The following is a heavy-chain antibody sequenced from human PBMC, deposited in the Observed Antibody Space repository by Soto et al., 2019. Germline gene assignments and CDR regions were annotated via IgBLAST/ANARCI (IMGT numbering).Heavy chain of an antibody. CDR3: TRGCSGGSCYSIWFDY. J-gene: IGHJ4*02. CDR2: IKQDGSEK. V-gene: IGHV3-7*03. D-gene: IGHD2-15*01. CDR1: GFTFSNYW. Sequence: GGSLRLSCAASGFTFSNYWMTWVRQAPGKGLEWVANIKQDGSEKYYVDSVKGRFTISRDNAKNSLYLQMNSLRAEDTAVYYCTRGCSGGSCYSIWFDYWGQGTQVTVSS.